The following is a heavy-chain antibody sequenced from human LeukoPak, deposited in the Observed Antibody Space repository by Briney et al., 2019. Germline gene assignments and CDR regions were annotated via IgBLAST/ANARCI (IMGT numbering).Heavy chain of an antibody. CDR2: IIPIFGTA. V-gene: IGHV1-69*13. D-gene: IGHD2-2*01. Sequence: SVKVSCKASGGTFSSYAISWVRQAPGQGLEWMGGIIPIFGTANYAQKFQGRVTITADESTSTAYMELSSLRSEDTAVYYCARDRVLGRGSTSCLDVWGQGTTVTVSS. CDR1: GGTFSSYA. CDR3: ARDRVLGRGSTSCLDV. J-gene: IGHJ6*02.